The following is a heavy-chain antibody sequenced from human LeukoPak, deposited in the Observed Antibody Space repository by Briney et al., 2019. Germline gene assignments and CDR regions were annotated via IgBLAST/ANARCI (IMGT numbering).Heavy chain of an antibody. V-gene: IGHV3-23*01. CDR3: AKGWRVGYMGRFYYMDV. CDR2: ISGSGGST. Sequence: GGSLRLSCAASGFTFSSYAMSWVRQAPGKGLEWVSAISGSGGSTYYADSVKGRFTISRDNSKNTLYLQMNSLRAEDTAVYYCAKGWRVGYMGRFYYMDVWGKGTTVTVSS. CDR1: GFTFSSYA. J-gene: IGHJ6*03. D-gene: IGHD5-24*01.